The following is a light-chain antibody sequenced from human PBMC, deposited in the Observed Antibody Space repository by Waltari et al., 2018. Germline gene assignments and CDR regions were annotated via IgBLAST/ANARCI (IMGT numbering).Light chain of an antibody. V-gene: IGLV3-19*01. J-gene: IGLJ2*01. CDR3: NSRDSSGNHLV. Sequence: SSELTQDPAVSVALGQTVRIPCQGDSLRSYYANWYQQKPGQAPVLVIYGKNNRPAGIPDRFSGSSSGNTASLTITGAQAEDEADYYCNSRDSSGNHLVFGGGTKLTVL. CDR1: SLRSYY. CDR2: GKN.